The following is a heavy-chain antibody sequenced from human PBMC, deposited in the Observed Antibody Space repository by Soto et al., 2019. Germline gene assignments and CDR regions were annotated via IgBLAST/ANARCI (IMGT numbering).Heavy chain of an antibody. Sequence: SETLCLTCAVYGGSFSGYYWRWIRQRPGKGLEWIGEINHSGSTNYNPSLKSRVTISVDTSKNQFSLKLSSVTAADTAVYYCARIRYYHDSSGYPRPLYFNYWGQGSLVTVS. J-gene: IGHJ4*02. CDR3: ARIRYYHDSSGYPRPLYFNY. D-gene: IGHD3-22*01. V-gene: IGHV4-34*01. CDR1: GGSFSGYY. CDR2: INHSGST.